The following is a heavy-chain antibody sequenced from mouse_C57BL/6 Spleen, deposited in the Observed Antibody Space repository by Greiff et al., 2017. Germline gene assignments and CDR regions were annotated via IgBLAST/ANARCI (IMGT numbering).Heavy chain of an antibody. CDR2: IYPGDGDT. D-gene: IGHD1-1*01. Sequence: VQLQQSGAELVKPGASVKISCKASGYAFSSYWMNWVKQRPGKGLEWIGKIYPGDGDTNYTGKFKGKATLTADTSSSTAYMQLISLTSEDSAVYFCSRSRGYYGSSFYYFDYWGQGTTLTVSS. CDR1: GYAFSSYW. J-gene: IGHJ2*01. V-gene: IGHV1-80*01. CDR3: SRSRGYYGSSFYYFDY.